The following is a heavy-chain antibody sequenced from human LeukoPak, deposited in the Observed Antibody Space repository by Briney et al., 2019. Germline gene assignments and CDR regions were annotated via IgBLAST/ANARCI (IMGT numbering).Heavy chain of an antibody. J-gene: IGHJ4*02. CDR1: GFTFSSYE. D-gene: IGHD2-15*01. CDR2: ISSSGSTI. V-gene: IGHV3-48*03. Sequence: HPGGSLRLSCAASGFTFSSYEMNWVRQAPGKGLEWVSYISSSGSTIYYADSVKGRFTISRDNAKNSLYLQMNSLRAEDTAVYYCARVGRYCSGGSCYFERGYFDYWGQGTLVTVSS. CDR3: ARVGRYCSGGSCYFERGYFDY.